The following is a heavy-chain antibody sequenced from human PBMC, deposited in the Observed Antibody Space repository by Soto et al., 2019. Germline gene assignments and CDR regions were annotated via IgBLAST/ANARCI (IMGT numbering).Heavy chain of an antibody. V-gene: IGHV5-51*01. CDR3: ARQLSHICDS. CDR2: IKPGTSDI. J-gene: IGHJ4*02. Sequence: LGESLKISYKVVGYKLVSAWICGVRQMPGKGLEWMGIIKPGTSDIRYSPSCRGHVTISADEAVSTAYLQWSSLKASDTAMYYCARQLSHICDSWGQGTLVTSPQ. D-gene: IGHD3-3*02. CDR1: GYKLVSAW.